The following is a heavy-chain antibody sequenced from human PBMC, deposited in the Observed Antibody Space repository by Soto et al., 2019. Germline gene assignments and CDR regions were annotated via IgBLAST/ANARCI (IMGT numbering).Heavy chain of an antibody. Sequence: SETLSLTCTVSGGSISSYYWSWIRQPPGKGLEWIGYIYYSGSTNYNPSLKSRVTISVDTSKNQFSLKLSSVTAADTAVYYCAGISTPVTTPLDYWGQGTLVTVSS. J-gene: IGHJ4*02. CDR1: GGSISSYY. D-gene: IGHD4-17*01. CDR2: IYYSGST. V-gene: IGHV4-59*01. CDR3: AGISTPVTTPLDY.